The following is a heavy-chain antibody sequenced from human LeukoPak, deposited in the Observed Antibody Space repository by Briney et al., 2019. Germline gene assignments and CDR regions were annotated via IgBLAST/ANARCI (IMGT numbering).Heavy chain of an antibody. CDR2: ITSDGTSK. V-gene: IGHV3-30-3*01. CDR3: ARDCTGWCPQFDY. Sequence: QPGRSLRLSCAASGFTFSSYTLHWVRQAPGKGLEWVAVITSDGTSKYYADSVKGRFTISRDNSKNSLYLQINSLRAEDTAVYYCARDCTGWCPQFDYWGQGTLVTVSS. D-gene: IGHD2-21*01. J-gene: IGHJ4*02. CDR1: GFTFSSYT.